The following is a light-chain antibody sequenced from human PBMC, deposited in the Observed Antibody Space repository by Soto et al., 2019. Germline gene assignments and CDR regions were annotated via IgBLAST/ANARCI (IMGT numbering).Light chain of an antibody. CDR2: EVS. V-gene: IGLV2-8*01. CDR3: SSYAGSNIGV. CDR1: SSDIGAYNF. Sequence: QSVLTQPPSASGSPGQSVAISCTGTSSDIGAYNFVSWYQQLPGKAPKLMIYEVSKRPSGVPDRFSGSKSGNTASLTVSGLQTEDEADYYCSSYAGSNIGVFGGGTQLTVL. J-gene: IGLJ2*01.